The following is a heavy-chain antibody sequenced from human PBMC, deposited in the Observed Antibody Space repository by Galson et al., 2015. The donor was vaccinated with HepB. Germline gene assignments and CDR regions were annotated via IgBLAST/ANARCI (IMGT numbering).Heavy chain of an antibody. CDR2: VSYDGSNK. Sequence: SLRLSCAASGFTFSNYGMHWVRQAPGKGLAWVAVVSYDGSNKFYADSVKGRFTISRDNSKNTLYLQMNSLRAEDTAVYNCAKDRRGSYFYYVMDVWGQGTTVTVSS. D-gene: IGHD3-10*01. J-gene: IGHJ6*02. CDR3: AKDRRGSYFYYVMDV. V-gene: IGHV3-30*18. CDR1: GFTFSNYG.